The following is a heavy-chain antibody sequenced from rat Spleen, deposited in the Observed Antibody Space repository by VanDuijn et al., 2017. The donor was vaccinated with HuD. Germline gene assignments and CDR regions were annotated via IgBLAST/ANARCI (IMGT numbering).Heavy chain of an antibody. V-gene: IGHV5-7*01. D-gene: IGHD4-4*01. J-gene: IGHJ1*01. CDR2: ISYDGSKT. Sequence: EVQLVESGGGLVQPGRSLKLSCAASGFTFSDFYMAWVRQAPTKGLEWVATISYDGSKTYYRDSVKGRFTISRDNARSTLNLHMDSLRSEDTAIYYCTRRGYLSDWYFDFWGPGTMVTVSS. CDR3: TRRGYLSDWYFDF. CDR1: GFTFSDFY.